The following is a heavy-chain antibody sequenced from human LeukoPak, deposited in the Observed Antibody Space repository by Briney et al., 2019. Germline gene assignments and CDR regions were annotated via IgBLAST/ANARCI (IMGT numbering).Heavy chain of an antibody. D-gene: IGHD3-22*01. CDR1: GFTFSSFA. Sequence: GRSLRLSCVVSGFTFSSFAMHWVRQAPGKGLEWVAVTSSDGSKKYYADSVKGRFTISRDNAKNTLYLQMNSLRAEDTAVYYCARENYYDSSGYYALGAFDIWGQGTLVTVSS. CDR3: ARENYYDSSGYYALGAFDI. CDR2: TSSDGSKK. J-gene: IGHJ3*02. V-gene: IGHV3-30-3*01.